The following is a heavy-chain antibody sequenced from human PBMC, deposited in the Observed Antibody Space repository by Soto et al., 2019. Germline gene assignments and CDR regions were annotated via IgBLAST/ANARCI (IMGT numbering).Heavy chain of an antibody. J-gene: IGHJ4*02. CDR2: ISYSGST. CDR3: AAGGGLPRYY. D-gene: IGHD5-12*01. V-gene: IGHV4-31*03. Sequence: SETLSLTCTVSGGSISSVPNYWNWIRQHPGKGLEWIGSISYSGSTYYNPSLRSRVTISVDTSKNQFSLKLDSVTAADTAVYYCAAGGGLPRYYWGQGTLVTVSS. CDR1: GGSISSVPNY.